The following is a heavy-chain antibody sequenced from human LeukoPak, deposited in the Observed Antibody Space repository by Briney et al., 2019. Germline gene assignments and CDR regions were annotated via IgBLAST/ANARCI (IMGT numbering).Heavy chain of an antibody. CDR3: ARAAQSRSTKDYYYMDV. CDR1: GFTFSSYS. Sequence: TAGGSLRLSCAASGFTFSSYSMNWVRQAPGKGLEWVSSISRSSCYIYYADSLKGRFTITRDNAKISLYLQMNSLRAEDTAVYYCARAAQSRSTKDYYYMDVWGKGTTVTVSS. CDR2: ISRSSCYI. V-gene: IGHV3-21*01. D-gene: IGHD6-6*01. J-gene: IGHJ6*03.